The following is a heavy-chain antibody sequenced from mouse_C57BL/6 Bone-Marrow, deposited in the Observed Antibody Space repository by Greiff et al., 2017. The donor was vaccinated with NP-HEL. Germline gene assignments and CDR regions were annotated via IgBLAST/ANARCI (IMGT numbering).Heavy chain of an antibody. Sequence: QVQLKESGAELVKPGASVKISCKASGYAFSSYWMNWVKQRPGKGLEWIGQIYPGDGDTNYNGKFKGKATLTAAKSSSTAYLQLRSLTSEDSGVYCCARWGPRRDWNFDVGGTGTTVTVSS. CDR2: IYPGDGDT. J-gene: IGHJ1*03. CDR3: ARWGPRRDWNFDV. V-gene: IGHV1-80*01. D-gene: IGHD3-1*01. CDR1: GYAFSSYW.